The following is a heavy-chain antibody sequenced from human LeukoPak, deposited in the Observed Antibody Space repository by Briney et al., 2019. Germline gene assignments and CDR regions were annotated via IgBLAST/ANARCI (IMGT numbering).Heavy chain of an antibody. J-gene: IGHJ5*02. V-gene: IGHV4-34*01. D-gene: IGHD3-10*01. CDR1: GGSFSGYY. CDR2: INHSGST. Sequence: SETLSLTCAVYGGSFSGYYWSWIRQPPGKGLEWIEEINHSGSTNYNPSLKSRVTISVDTSKNQFSLKLSSVTAADTAVYYCARGGFGFGELVPSDWFDPWGQGTLVTVSS. CDR3: ARGGFGFGELVPSDWFDP.